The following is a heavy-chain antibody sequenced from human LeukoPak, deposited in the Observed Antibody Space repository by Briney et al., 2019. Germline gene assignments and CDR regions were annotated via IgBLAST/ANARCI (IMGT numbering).Heavy chain of an antibody. Sequence: SETLSLTCTVSGASISSYSWSWIRQPPGKGLEWIGYIYYSGSSNYNPSLKSRVTISVDTSKNQFSLKLTSVTAADTAMYYCARLGANGSGWYVLVWGQGTLVIVSS. D-gene: IGHD6-19*01. CDR3: ARLGANGSGWYVLV. J-gene: IGHJ4*02. CDR2: IYYSGSS. V-gene: IGHV4-59*01. CDR1: GASISSYS.